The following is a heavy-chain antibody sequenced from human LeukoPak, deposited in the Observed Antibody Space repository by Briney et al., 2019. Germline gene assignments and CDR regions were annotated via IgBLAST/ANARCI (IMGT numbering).Heavy chain of an antibody. Sequence: PSETLSLTCAVYGGPFSGYYWSWIRQPPGKGLEWIGEINHSGSTNYNPSLKSRVTISVDTSKNQFSLKLSSVTAADTAVYYCARRSGGYYRGTHYFDYWGQGTLVTVSS. CDR2: INHSGST. V-gene: IGHV4-34*01. CDR1: GGPFSGYY. D-gene: IGHD3-22*01. J-gene: IGHJ4*02. CDR3: ARRSGGYYRGTHYFDY.